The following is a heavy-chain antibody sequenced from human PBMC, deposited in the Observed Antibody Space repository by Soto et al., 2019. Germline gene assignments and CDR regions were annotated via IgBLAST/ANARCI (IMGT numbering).Heavy chain of an antibody. V-gene: IGHV4-30-4*01. CDR1: GGSISSGNYY. CDR2: ISYSGST. CDR3: ATMGTPATGLYFLDY. Sequence: QVQLQESGPGLVKPSQTLSLTCTVSGGSISSGNYYWSWIRQPPGKGLEWIGFISYSGSTYPSTSLQSRVTSSVDTSKSQFSLNLGFVSAADTAVYYCATMGTPATGLYFLDYWGQGSLVTVSS. D-gene: IGHD2-15*01. J-gene: IGHJ4*02.